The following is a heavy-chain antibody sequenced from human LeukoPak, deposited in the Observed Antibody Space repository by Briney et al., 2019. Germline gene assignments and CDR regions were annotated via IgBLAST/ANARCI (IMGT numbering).Heavy chain of an antibody. CDR2: IIPIFGTA. CDR3: ARGVDIRFGELLFDY. J-gene: IGHJ4*02. D-gene: IGHD3-10*01. V-gene: IGHV1-69*13. CDR1: GGTFSSYA. Sequence: RASVKVSCKASGGTFSSYAISWVRQAPGQGLEWMGGIIPIFGTANYAQKFQGRVTITADESTSTAYMELSSLRSEDTAVYYCARGVDIRFGELLFDYWGQGTLVTVSS.